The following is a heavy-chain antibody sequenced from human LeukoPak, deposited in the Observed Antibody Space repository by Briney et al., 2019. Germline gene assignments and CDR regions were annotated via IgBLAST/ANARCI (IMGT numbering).Heavy chain of an antibody. D-gene: IGHD3-22*01. CDR2: ISGSGGST. CDR3: AKGGYYYDSSERYFDY. V-gene: IGHV3-23*01. J-gene: IGHJ4*02. Sequence: GGSLRLSCAASGFTFSSYATSWVRQAPGKGLEWVSAISGSGGSTYYADSVKGRFTISRDNSKNTLYLQMNSLRAEDTAVYYCAKGGYYYDSSERYFDYWGQGTLVTVSS. CDR1: GFTFSSYA.